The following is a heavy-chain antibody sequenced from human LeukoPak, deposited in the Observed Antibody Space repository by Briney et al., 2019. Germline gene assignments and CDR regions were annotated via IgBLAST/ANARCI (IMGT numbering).Heavy chain of an antibody. V-gene: IGHV3-48*03. Sequence: GESLTLSCAASGFTFSSYEMNWVRQPPGKGLEWVSYISSSGSTIYYADSVKGRFTISRDNAKNSLYLQMNSLKSEDTAVYYCLSDFGSLDYWGEGTLVTVS. CDR2: ISSSGSTI. D-gene: IGHD3-3*01. CDR1: GFTFSSYE. CDR3: LSDFGSLDY. J-gene: IGHJ4*02.